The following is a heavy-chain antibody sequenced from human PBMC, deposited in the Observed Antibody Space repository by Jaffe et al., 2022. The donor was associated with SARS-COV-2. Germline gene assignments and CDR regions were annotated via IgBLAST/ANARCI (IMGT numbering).Heavy chain of an antibody. V-gene: IGHV2-70*01. D-gene: IGHD6-13*01. Sequence: QVTLRESGPALVKPTQTLTLTCTFSGFSLSTSGMCVSWIRQPPGKALEWLALIDWDDDKYYSTSLKTRLTISKDTSKNQVVLTMTNMDPVDTATYYCARVTRHYSSSWLNWFDPWGQGTLVTVSS. CDR3: ARVTRHYSSSWLNWFDP. CDR1: GFSLSTSGMC. J-gene: IGHJ5*02. CDR2: IDWDDDK.